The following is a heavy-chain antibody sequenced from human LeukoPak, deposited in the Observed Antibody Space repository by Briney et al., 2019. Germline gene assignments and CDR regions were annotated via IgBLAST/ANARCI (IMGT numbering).Heavy chain of an antibody. V-gene: IGHV1-46*01. Sequence: ASVKVSCKASASTFSGYYMHWVRQAPGQGPEWMGIINPRGGSTDYAQKFQDRITMTSDTSTSTVYMELKSLKSEDTAVYFCARVGATGATADNWGQGTLVTVSS. J-gene: IGHJ4*02. CDR2: INPRGGST. CDR1: ASTFSGYY. CDR3: ARVGATGATADN. D-gene: IGHD2-21*02.